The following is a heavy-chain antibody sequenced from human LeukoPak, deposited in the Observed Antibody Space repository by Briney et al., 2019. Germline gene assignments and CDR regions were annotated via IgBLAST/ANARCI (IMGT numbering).Heavy chain of an antibody. D-gene: IGHD3-22*01. CDR1: GFTFSSYA. Sequence: GGSLRLSCAASGFTFSSYAMQWVRQAPGKGLEWVAFIRYDGTNKYYGDSVKGRFTISRDNSKKTLYLQMNSLRAEDTAVYYCAKDLWDYHDSSGQWDAFDIWGQGTMVTVSS. CDR2: IRYDGTNK. V-gene: IGHV3-30*02. CDR3: AKDLWDYHDSSGQWDAFDI. J-gene: IGHJ3*02.